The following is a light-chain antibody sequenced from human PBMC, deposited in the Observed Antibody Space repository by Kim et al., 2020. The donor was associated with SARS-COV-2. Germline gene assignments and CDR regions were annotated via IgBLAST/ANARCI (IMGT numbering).Light chain of an antibody. Sequence: SPGDRATRSCRASRALSTSYLAWYQQKVGQVPSLLIYGASSRATGIPGRCSGSGSGTDFTLTINGLEPEDFAVYYCQQYGSSPRTFGQGTKLEI. CDR1: RALSTSY. CDR3: QQYGSSPRT. CDR2: GAS. J-gene: IGKJ2*02. V-gene: IGKV3-20*01.